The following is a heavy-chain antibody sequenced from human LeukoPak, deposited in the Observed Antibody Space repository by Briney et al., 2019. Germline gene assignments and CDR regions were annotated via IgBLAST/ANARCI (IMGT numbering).Heavy chain of an antibody. CDR2: IKSKGDGGTT. V-gene: IGHV3-15*01. CDR3: VWVRGFNDALDP. CDR1: GFTFTDAW. D-gene: IGHD5-12*01. Sequence: GGSLRLSCAASGFTFTDAWMSWVRQAPGKGLEWVGRIKSKGDGGTTEYAAPVKGRFTISRDDSKNTLFLQMNTLKTEETAVYYCVWVRGFNDALDPWSEGTLVTVSS. J-gene: IGHJ5*02.